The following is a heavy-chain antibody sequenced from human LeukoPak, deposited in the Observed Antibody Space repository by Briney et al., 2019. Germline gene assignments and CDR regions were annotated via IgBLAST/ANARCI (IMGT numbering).Heavy chain of an antibody. D-gene: IGHD2-2*02. V-gene: IGHV1-69*13. CDR2: IIPIFGTA. CDR1: GGTFSSYA. Sequence: ASVKVSCKASGGTFSSYAISWVRQAPGQGLEWMGEIIPIFGTANYAQKFQGRVTITADESTSTAYMELSSLRSEDTAVYYCARDLVDEVVPAAIDYYYMDVWGKGTTVTVSS. J-gene: IGHJ6*03. CDR3: ARDLVDEVVPAAIDYYYMDV.